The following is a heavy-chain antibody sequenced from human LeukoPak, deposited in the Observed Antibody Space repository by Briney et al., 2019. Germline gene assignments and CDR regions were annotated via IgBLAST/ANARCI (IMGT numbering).Heavy chain of an antibody. CDR1: GGSISSYY. V-gene: IGHV4-4*07. CDR2: IYTSGST. D-gene: IGHD3-3*01. CDR3: ARGRYDLWSGYYFDY. Sequence: SETLSLTCTVSGGSISSYYWSWIRQPAGKGLEWIGRIYTSGSTNYNPSLKSRVTMSVDTSKNQFSLKLSSVTAADTAVYYCARGRYDLWSGYYFDYWGQGTLVTVSS. J-gene: IGHJ4*02.